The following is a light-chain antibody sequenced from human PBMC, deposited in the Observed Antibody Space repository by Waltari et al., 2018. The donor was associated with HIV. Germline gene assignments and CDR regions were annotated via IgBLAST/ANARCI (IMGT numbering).Light chain of an antibody. J-gene: IGLJ3*02. CDR3: CSYAGSRWEWV. CDR2: EGS. CDR1: SSDVGSYNL. V-gene: IGLV2-23*01. Sequence: QSALTQPASMSGSPGQSITISCTGTSSDVGSYNLVPWYQQHPGKAPKLMIYEGSKRPSGVSNRFSSSKSGNTASLTISGLQAEDEADYYCCSYAGSRWEWVFGGGTKLTVL.